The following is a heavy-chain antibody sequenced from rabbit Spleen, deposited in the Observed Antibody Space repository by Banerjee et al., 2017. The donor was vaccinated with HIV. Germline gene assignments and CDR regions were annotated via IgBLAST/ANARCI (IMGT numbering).Heavy chain of an antibody. J-gene: IGHJ3*01. V-gene: IGHV1S45*01. CDR3: ARDTSSSFSSYGMDL. Sequence: QEQLVEYGGGLVQPEGSLTLTCKASGFSFSDRDVMCWVRQAPGKGLEWIACIDTGSSGFTYFATWAKGRFTCSKTSSTTVTLQMTRLTAADTATYFCARDTSSSFSSYGMDLWGQGTLVTVS. D-gene: IGHD1-1*01. CDR1: GFSFSDRDV. CDR2: IDTGSSGFT.